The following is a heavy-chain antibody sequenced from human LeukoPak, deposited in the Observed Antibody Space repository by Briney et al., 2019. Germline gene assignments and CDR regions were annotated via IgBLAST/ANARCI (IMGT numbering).Heavy chain of an antibody. J-gene: IGHJ4*02. CDR1: GFTVSSNY. D-gene: IGHD4-23*01. Sequence: GGSLRLSCAASGFTVSSNYMSWVRQAPGKGLEWVSAISGNGGSTYYADSVKGRFTISRDNSKNTLYLQMNSLRAEDTAVYYCAKISPYGGNSAWGQGTLVTVSS. CDR2: ISGNGGST. CDR3: AKISPYGGNSA. V-gene: IGHV3-23*01.